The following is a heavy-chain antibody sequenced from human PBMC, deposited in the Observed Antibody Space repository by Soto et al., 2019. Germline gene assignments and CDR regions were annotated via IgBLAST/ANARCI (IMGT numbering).Heavy chain of an antibody. V-gene: IGHV4-59*01. J-gene: IGHJ4*02. CDR1: GGSISTYY. CDR2: VYYTGTT. Sequence: PSETLSLTCTVSGGSISTYYWSWIRQPPGKGLEWIGYVYYTGTTNYNPSLKSRVTISVDTSNNQISLKLSSVTPADTAVYYCARGTYLYYGSGSYLYYFDFWGQGTLVTVSS. CDR3: ARGTYLYYGSGSYLYYFDF. D-gene: IGHD3-10*01.